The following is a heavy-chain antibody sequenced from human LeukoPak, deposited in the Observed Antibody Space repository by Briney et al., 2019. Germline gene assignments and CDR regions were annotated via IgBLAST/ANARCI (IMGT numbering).Heavy chain of an antibody. CDR2: ISYDGSNK. J-gene: IGHJ4*02. CDR3: ASQPTLDYPYYFDY. D-gene: IGHD3-16*01. V-gene: IGHV3-30*03. Sequence: PGGSLRLSCAASGFAFSSYDMHWVRQAPGKGLEWVAVISYDGSNKYYGDSVKGRFTISRDNSKNTLYLKMNSLRAEDTAVYYCASQPTLDYPYYFDYWGQGTLVTVSS. CDR1: GFAFSSYD.